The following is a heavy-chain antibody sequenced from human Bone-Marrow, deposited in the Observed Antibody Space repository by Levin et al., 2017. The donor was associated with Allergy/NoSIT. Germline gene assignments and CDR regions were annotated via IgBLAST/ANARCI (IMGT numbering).Heavy chain of an antibody. J-gene: IGHJ4*02. V-gene: IGHV3-9*01. CDR3: AKAGPPLYCSSISCYEFDS. Sequence: SCAASGFAFDDYAMHWVRQAPGKGLEWVSGINWNSGNIDYADSVDGRFTISRDNAKNSLYLQMNSLRVEDTALYYCAKAGPPLYCSSISCYEFDSWGQGTLVTVSS. CDR1: GFAFDDYA. CDR2: INWNSGNI. D-gene: IGHD2-2*01.